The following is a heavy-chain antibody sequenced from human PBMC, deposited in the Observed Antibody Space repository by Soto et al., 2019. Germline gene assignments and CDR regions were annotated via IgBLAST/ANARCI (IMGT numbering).Heavy chain of an antibody. J-gene: IGHJ4*02. CDR1: GFTVSSTY. V-gene: IGHV3-53*01. Sequence: GGSLRLSCAASGFTVSSTYLTWVRQAPGKGLEWVAILYTGTDTVYADSVKGRFTISRDSSKNTFYLQMNSLRAEDTAMYFCVRSRYTGTYSGRFLDYWGQGSLVTVSS. CDR3: VRSRYTGTYSGRFLDY. CDR2: LYTGTDT. D-gene: IGHD1-26*01.